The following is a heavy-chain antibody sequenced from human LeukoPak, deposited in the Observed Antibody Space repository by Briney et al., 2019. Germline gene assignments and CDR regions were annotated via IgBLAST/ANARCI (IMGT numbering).Heavy chain of an antibody. CDR2: IIPIFGTA. D-gene: IGHD3-22*01. Sequence: SVKVSCKASVGTFSRYAISWVRQAPGQGLEWMGGIIPIFGTANYAQKFQGRVTITADESTSTAYMELSSLRSEDTAVYYCARPYYDRSVSRYAFDIWGQGTMVTVSS. J-gene: IGHJ3*02. V-gene: IGHV1-69*13. CDR1: VGTFSRYA. CDR3: ARPYYDRSVSRYAFDI.